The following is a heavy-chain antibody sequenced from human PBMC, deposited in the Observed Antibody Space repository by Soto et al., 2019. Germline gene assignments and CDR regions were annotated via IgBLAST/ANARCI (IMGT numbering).Heavy chain of an antibody. CDR3: ATVFDL. Sequence: GGSLRLSCAASGFTLRSHRIHWVRQVPGKGLEWVSRIDTEGGGTSYADSVKGRFTISTDNAKNTVNLQMNGLRGEDTAVYYCATVFDLWGQGTLVTVSS. V-gene: IGHV3-74*01. J-gene: IGHJ5*02. CDR1: GFTLRSHR. CDR2: IDTEGGGT.